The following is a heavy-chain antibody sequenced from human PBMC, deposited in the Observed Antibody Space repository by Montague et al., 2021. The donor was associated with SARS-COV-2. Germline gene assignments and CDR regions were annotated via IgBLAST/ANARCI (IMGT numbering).Heavy chain of an antibody. Sequence: SETLSLTCTVSNGSISGHYWTWIRQSPGRGLEWLAYIHYRGTTDYNPSLKSRLTLSVDTSKNQFSLTLTYLTAADTAIYYCARLGGPGSYLAFDYWGQGALVTVSS. CDR1: NGSISGHY. D-gene: IGHD3-10*01. V-gene: IGHV4-59*08. J-gene: IGHJ4*02. CDR2: IHYRGTT. CDR3: ARLGGPGSYLAFDY.